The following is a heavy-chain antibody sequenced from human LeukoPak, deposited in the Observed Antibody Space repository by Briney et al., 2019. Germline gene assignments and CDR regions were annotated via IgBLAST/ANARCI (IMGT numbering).Heavy chain of an antibody. Sequence: SETLSLTCTVSGGSISSGSYYWSWIRQPAGKGLEWIGRIYTSGSTNYNPSIKSRVTISVDTSKNQFSLKLSSVTAADTAVYYCARSFPYCSSTSCYPDYWGQGTLVTVSS. CDR2: IYTSGST. CDR3: ARSFPYCSSTSCYPDY. J-gene: IGHJ4*02. V-gene: IGHV4-61*02. CDR1: GGSISSGSYY. D-gene: IGHD2-2*01.